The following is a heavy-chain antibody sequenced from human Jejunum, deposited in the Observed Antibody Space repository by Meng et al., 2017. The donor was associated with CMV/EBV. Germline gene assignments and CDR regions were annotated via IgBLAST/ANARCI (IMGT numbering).Heavy chain of an antibody. D-gene: IGHD5-12*01. V-gene: IGHV1-2*06. CDR2: INTHSGDV. J-gene: IGHJ4*02. CDR3: VKALGVASTF. Sequence: VSCKASGYTFTGFYIHWVRQAPGPGLEWMGRINTHSGDVNYAQKFQGRVTMTRDTSISTAYLDLSRLKSDDTAVYYCVKALGVASTFWGQGTLVTVSS. CDR1: GYTFTGFY.